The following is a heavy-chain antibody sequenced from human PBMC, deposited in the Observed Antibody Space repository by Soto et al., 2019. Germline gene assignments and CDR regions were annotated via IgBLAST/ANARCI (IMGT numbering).Heavy chain of an antibody. D-gene: IGHD2-8*01. J-gene: IGHJ4*02. CDR1: GYTFTNYD. Sequence: QVQLVQSGTEVRKPGASVKVSCKASGYTFTNYDINWVRQATGQGLEWMGWMNPNSGNTGYSEKIQGRVTMTRDTSTNIAYMELNSLKSEYTAVYYCARSSYGVTWGQGTLVTVSS. V-gene: IGHV1-8*01. CDR3: ARSSYGVT. CDR2: MNPNSGNT.